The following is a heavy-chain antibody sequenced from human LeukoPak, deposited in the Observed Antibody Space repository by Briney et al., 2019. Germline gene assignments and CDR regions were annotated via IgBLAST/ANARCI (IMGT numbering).Heavy chain of an antibody. CDR2: IKPDGSEK. J-gene: IGHJ4*02. V-gene: IGHV3-7*01. Sequence: GGSLRLSCAASGFTFGISWMSWVRQAPGKGLECVANIKPDGSEKYYVDSVKGRFTISRDNAKNSLYLQMNSLRADDTAVYFCASGNSFDYWGQGTLVTVSS. CDR1: GFTFGISW. CDR3: ASGNSFDY.